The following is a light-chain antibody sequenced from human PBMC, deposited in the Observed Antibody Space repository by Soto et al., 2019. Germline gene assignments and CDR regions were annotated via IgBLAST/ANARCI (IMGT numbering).Light chain of an antibody. CDR1: QSVSTY. J-gene: IGKJ5*01. V-gene: IGKV3-11*01. CDR3: HQRYNWPPVT. CDR2: DAS. Sequence: EIVLTQSPATLSLSPGERATLSCRASQSVSTYLAWYQQKPGQAPRLLIYDASSRATGIPARFSGSGSGTGFTLTISSLEPEDFAVYYCHQRYNWPPVTFGQGTRLEIK.